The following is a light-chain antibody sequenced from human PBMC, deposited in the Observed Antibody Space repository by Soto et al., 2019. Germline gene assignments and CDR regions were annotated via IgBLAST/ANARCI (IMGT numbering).Light chain of an antibody. CDR3: QQRSNPLT. CDR2: DAS. J-gene: IGKJ4*01. CDR1: QSIGYY. V-gene: IGKV3-11*01. Sequence: EIVLTQSPATLSLSPGERATLSCRASQSIGYYLAWYQQKPGQPPRLLFYDASNRATCVPARFSGSGTRKDFTLTISSIEPEDFAGYYCQQRSNPLTCGGGTKVEIK.